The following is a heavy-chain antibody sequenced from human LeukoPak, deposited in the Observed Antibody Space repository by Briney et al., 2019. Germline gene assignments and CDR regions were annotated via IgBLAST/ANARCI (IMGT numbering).Heavy chain of an antibody. D-gene: IGHD6-19*01. CDR1: GDSVSSSSAA. V-gene: IGHV6-1*01. CDR2: TYYRSKWYN. J-gene: IGHJ5*02. Sequence: SQTLSLTCAISGDSVSSSSAAWNWIRQSPSRGLEWLGRTYYRSKWYNDYAVSVKSRITINPDTSKNQFSLQLNSVTPEDTAVYYCARDPATKGVAGDSGLSNWFDPWGQGTLVTVSS. CDR3: ARDPATKGVAGDSGLSNWFDP.